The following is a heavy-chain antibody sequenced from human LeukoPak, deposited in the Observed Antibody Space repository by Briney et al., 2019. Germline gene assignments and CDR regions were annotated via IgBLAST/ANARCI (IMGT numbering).Heavy chain of an antibody. D-gene: IGHD1-7*01. V-gene: IGHV3-30*04. CDR1: GFTFSSYA. Sequence: GGSLRLSCAASGFTFSSYAMHWVRQAPGKGLEWVTVTSYDGSDSYYAGSVKGRFTLSRDSSKNTLYLQMDSLRTEDTAIYYCVRDINWNYFFDYWGRGILVTVSS. CDR2: TSYDGSDS. CDR3: VRDINWNYFFDY. J-gene: IGHJ4*02.